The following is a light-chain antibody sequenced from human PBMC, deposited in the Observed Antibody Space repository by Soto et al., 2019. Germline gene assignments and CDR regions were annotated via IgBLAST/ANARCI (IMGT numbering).Light chain of an antibody. V-gene: IGKV1-39*01. Sequence: ITCRASHIIIIYFNLYQQKPGKSAKLLIYSSSIVESWFRSRFSGSGSGTDVTLTISSLQPEDFATSYCQQSYSTPLTFGGGTKVDIK. CDR1: HIIIIY. J-gene: IGKJ4*01. CDR3: QQSYSTPLT. CDR2: SSS.